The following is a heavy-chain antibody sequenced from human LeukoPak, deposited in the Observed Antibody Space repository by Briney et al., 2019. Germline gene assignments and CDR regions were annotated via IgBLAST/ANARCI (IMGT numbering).Heavy chain of an antibody. D-gene: IGHD2-2*01. V-gene: IGHV3-30*02. CDR2: IRYDGSSK. J-gene: IGHJ5*02. CDR3: AKQAYCSSTSCEVSIWFDP. Sequence: PGGSLRLSCAASGFTFSYFGMHWVRQAPGKGLEWVAFIRYDGSSKYYADSVKGRFTISRDNSKNTLYLQMNSLRVEDTALYYCAKQAYCSSTSCEVSIWFDPWGQGTLVTVSS. CDR1: GFTFSYFG.